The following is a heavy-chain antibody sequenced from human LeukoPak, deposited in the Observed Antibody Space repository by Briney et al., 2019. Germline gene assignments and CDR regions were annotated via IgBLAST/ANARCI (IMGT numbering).Heavy chain of an antibody. V-gene: IGHV3-66*01. J-gene: IGHJ2*01. Sequence: PGGSLRLSCAASGFTVNTKYITWVRQAPGKGLEWVSVVYAGGTTYYADSVKDRFTISSDNSKNTLYLLMNSLRAEDTAVYYCARAARSGWDWYIDLWGRGTLVTVSS. CDR3: ARAARSGWDWYIDL. CDR2: VYAGGTT. CDR1: GFTVNTKY. D-gene: IGHD6-19*01.